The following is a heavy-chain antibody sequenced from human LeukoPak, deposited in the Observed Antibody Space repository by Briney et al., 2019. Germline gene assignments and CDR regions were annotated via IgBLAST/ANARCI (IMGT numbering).Heavy chain of an antibody. D-gene: IGHD3-10*01. V-gene: IGHV3-21*01. Sequence: PGGSLRLSCAASGFTFSSYSMNWVRQAPGKGLEWVSSISNDGKYIYYADSVKGRFTISRHNARNSLYLQMTSLRAEDTAVYYCAIPPLSGTGSSRPLAGMDVWGQGTTVTVSS. CDR2: ISNDGKYI. CDR1: GFTFSSYS. J-gene: IGHJ6*02. CDR3: AIPPLSGTGSSRPLAGMDV.